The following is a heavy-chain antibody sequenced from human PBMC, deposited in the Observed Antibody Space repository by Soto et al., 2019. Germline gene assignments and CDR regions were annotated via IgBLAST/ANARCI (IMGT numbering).Heavy chain of an antibody. Sequence: GGSLRLSCAASGFTFSSYAMSWVRQAPGKGLEWVSAISGSGGSTYYADSVKGRFTISRDNSKNTLYLQMNSLRAEDTAVYYCAKDAPGKYSSSSCFVYWGQGTLVTVSS. CDR3: AKDAPGKYSSSSCFVY. V-gene: IGHV3-23*01. CDR1: GFTFSSYA. CDR2: ISGSGGST. D-gene: IGHD6-6*01. J-gene: IGHJ4*02.